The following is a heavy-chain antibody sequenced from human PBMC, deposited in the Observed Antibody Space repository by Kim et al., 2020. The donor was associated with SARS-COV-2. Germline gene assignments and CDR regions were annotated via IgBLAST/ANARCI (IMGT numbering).Heavy chain of an antibody. D-gene: IGHD3-9*01. V-gene: IGHV3-21*01. CDR3: ARDSPYIALITIGFPSSHGMDV. Sequence: GGSLRLSCAASGFTFSSYSMNWVRQAPGKGLEWVSSISSSSSYIYYADSVKGRFTISRDNAKNSLYLQMNSLRAEDTAVYYCARDSPYIALITIGFPSSHGMDVWGQGTTVTVSS. CDR1: GFTFSSYS. J-gene: IGHJ6*02. CDR2: ISSSSSYI.